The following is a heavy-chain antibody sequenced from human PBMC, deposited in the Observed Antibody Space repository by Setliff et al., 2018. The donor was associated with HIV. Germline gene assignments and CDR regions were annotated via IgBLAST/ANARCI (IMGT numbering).Heavy chain of an antibody. CDR1: GDSISSGSHY. Sequence: SETLSLTCTVSGDSISSGSHYWSWIRQPAGKGLEWIGHIYTGGNANYNPSLQSRVTISVDTSKNQFSLMLGSMTAADTAVYYCAREPASFGGVIVPFFDYWGQGTLVTVSS. D-gene: IGHD3-16*02. J-gene: IGHJ4*02. CDR2: IYTGGNA. CDR3: AREPASFGGVIVPFFDY. V-gene: IGHV4-61*09.